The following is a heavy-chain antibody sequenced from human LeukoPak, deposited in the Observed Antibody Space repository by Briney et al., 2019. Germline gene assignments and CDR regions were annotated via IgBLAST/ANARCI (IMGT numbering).Heavy chain of an antibody. CDR2: IYYSGST. J-gene: IGHJ4*02. CDR3: ARLVGFGELLWYYFDY. D-gene: IGHD3-10*01. V-gene: IGHV4-59*08. Sequence: SETLSLTCTVSGGSISSYYWSWIRQPPGKGLEWIGYIYYSGSTNYNPSLKSRVTISVDTSKNQFSLKLSSVTAADTAVYYCARLVGFGELLWYYFDYWGQGTLVTVSS. CDR1: GGSISSYY.